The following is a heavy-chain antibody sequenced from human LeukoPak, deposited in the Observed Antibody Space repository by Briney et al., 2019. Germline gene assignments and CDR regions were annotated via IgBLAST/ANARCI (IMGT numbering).Heavy chain of an antibody. CDR3: ARRYYDILTGYYYFGY. V-gene: IGHV4-38-2*02. J-gene: IGHJ4*02. CDR1: GSSISSGYY. D-gene: IGHD3-9*01. CDR2: IYHSGST. Sequence: PSETLSLTCSVSGSSISSGYYWGWIRQPPGKGLEWIGTIYHSGSTSYNPSLKSRVTISLDTSKNQFSLNLNSVTAADTAVYYCARRYYDILTGYYYFGYWGQGTLVTVSS.